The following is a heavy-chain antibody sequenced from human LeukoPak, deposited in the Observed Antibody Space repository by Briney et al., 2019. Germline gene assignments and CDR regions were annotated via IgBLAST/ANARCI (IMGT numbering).Heavy chain of an antibody. CDR1: GGSFSGYY. Sequence: PSETLSLTCAVYGGSFSGYYWSWIHQPPGKGLEWIGEINHSGSTNYNPSLKSRVTISVDTSKNQFSLKLSSVTAADTAVYYCARNPQTSYLPFDYWGQGTLVTVSS. V-gene: IGHV4-34*01. J-gene: IGHJ4*02. CDR2: INHSGST. CDR3: ARNPQTSYLPFDY. D-gene: IGHD2-2*01.